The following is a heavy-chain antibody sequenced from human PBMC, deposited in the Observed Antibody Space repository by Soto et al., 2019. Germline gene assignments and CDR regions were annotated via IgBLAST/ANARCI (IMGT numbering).Heavy chain of an antibody. D-gene: IGHD3-22*01. CDR3: ARASHWSSGYYHYYSAMDV. J-gene: IGHJ6*02. CDR2: IKEDGSEK. Sequence: EVQLVESGGGLVQPGGSLSLSCAASGSTFSVYSMTWVRQAPGKGLEWVANIKEDGSEKYYVDSVKGRFTISRDNAKNSLYSRSNSLIAEDTAVYYCARASHWSSGYYHYYSAMDVWGQGTTVTVSS. CDR1: GSTFSVYS. V-gene: IGHV3-7*01.